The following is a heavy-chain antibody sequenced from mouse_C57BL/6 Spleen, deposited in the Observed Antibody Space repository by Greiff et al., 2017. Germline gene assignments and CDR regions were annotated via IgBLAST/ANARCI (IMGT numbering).Heavy chain of an antibody. CDR3: ARSGYDGYYFDY. Sequence: VQLQQSGPELVKPGASVKMSCKASGYTFTDYNMHWVKQSHGKSLEWIGYINPNNGGTSYNQKFKGKATLTVNKSSSTAYMELRSLTSEDSAVYYCARSGYDGYYFDYWGQGTTLTVSS. D-gene: IGHD2-2*01. CDR1: GYTFTDYN. J-gene: IGHJ2*01. V-gene: IGHV1-22*01. CDR2: INPNNGGT.